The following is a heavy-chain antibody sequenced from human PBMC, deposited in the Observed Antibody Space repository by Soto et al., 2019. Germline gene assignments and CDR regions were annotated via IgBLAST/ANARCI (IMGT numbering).Heavy chain of an antibody. D-gene: IGHD6-19*01. Sequence: GGSLRLSCAASGFTFSSYAMHWVRQAPGKGLEWVAVISYDGSNKYYADSVKGRFTISRDNSKNTPYLQMNSLRAEDTAVYYCARDRSGWYYFDYWGQGTLVTVSS. CDR2: ISYDGSNK. CDR3: ARDRSGWYYFDY. CDR1: GFTFSSYA. V-gene: IGHV3-30-3*01. J-gene: IGHJ4*02.